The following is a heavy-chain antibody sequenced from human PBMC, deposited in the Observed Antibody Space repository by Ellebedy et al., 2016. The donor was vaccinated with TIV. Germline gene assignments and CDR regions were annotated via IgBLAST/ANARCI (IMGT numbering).Heavy chain of an antibody. J-gene: IGHJ4*02. CDR1: GYTFTDYH. V-gene: IGHV1-2*02. Sequence: AASVKVSCKASGYTFTDYHIHWVRQAPGQGLEWMGWMNPNRGVTTYAQKFQGRVAMTRDTSISTAIMELSGLRSDDTAVYYCAKVGSSGWAFFDSWGQGTLVTVS. CDR2: MNPNRGVT. D-gene: IGHD6-19*01. CDR3: AKVGSSGWAFFDS.